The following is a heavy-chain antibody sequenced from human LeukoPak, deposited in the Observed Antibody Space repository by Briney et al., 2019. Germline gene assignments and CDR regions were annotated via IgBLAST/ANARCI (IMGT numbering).Heavy chain of an antibody. V-gene: IGHV6-1*01. Sequence: SQTLSLTCAISGDSVSINSAAWNWIRQSPSRGLEWLGSTYWRAKSYNDYAGSVKSRITINPDTSKNQFSLQLNPVTPEDTAVYYCARERGAAAATVHFDYWGQGTLVTVSS. CDR2: TYWRAKSYN. J-gene: IGHJ4*02. CDR3: ARERGAAAATVHFDY. D-gene: IGHD6-13*01. CDR1: GDSVSINSAA.